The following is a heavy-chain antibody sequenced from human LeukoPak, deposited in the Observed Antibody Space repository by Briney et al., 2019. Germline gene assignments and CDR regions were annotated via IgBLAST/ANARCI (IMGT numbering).Heavy chain of an antibody. CDR2: IIPIFGTA. CDR1: GGTFSSYA. V-gene: IGHV1-69*05. Sequence: SVKVSCKASGGTFSSYAISWVRQAPGQGLEWMGGIIPIFGTANYAQKFQGRVTITTDESTSTAYMELSSLRSEDTAVYYCASGSRIYNWLDPWGQGTLVTGSS. J-gene: IGHJ5*02. CDR3: ASGSRIYNWLDP. D-gene: IGHD2-15*01.